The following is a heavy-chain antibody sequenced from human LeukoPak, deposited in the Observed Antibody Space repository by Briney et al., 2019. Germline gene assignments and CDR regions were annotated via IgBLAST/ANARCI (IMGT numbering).Heavy chain of an antibody. CDR2: ISGSGGNT. Sequence: GGSLRLSCAASGFTFSSLAMSWVRQAPGKGLEWVSGISGSGGNTYYADSVKGRFTVSRDNSKNTLYLQINRLRAEDTAVYYCAKAGSIRFDYWGQGTLVTVSS. V-gene: IGHV3-23*01. D-gene: IGHD1-26*01. CDR1: GFTFSSLA. CDR3: AKAGSIRFDY. J-gene: IGHJ4*02.